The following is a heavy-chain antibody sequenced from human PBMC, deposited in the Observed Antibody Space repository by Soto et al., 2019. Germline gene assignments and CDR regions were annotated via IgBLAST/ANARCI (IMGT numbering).Heavy chain of an antibody. D-gene: IGHD3-3*01. CDR2: ISGYNGNT. J-gene: IGHJ4*02. CDR1: DYTLFTYG. Sequence: APVKVSCKSFDYTLFTYGGSWVRQAPGQGLEWMGWISGYNGNTNYAEKFQGRVTITADESTSTAYMELSSLRSEDTAVYYCARDGHLEWRKNYFDYWGQGTLVTVSS. CDR3: ARDGHLEWRKNYFDY. V-gene: IGHV1-18*04.